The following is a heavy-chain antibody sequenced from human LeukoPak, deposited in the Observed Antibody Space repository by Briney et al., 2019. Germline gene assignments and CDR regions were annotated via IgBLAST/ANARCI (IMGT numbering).Heavy chain of an antibody. Sequence: GGSLRLSCAASGFTFSNYAMSWVRQAPGKGLEWVSAFSGSGVSTHYADSVKGRFTISRDNSKNTLYLQMNSLTAEDTAVYYCAKASVVLKADFDYWGQGTLVAVSS. CDR1: GFTFSNYA. CDR3: AKASVVLKADFDY. D-gene: IGHD3-16*01. CDR2: FSGSGVST. V-gene: IGHV3-23*01. J-gene: IGHJ4*02.